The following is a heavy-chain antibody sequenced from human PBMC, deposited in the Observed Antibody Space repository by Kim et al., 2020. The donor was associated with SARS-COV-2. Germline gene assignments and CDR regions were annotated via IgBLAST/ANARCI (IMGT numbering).Heavy chain of an antibody. D-gene: IGHD6-19*01. Sequence: PSLKSRVTISVDTSKNQFSLKLSSVTAADTAVYFCARGGIAVVRPYYFDYWGQGTLVTVSS. V-gene: IGHV4-59*01. J-gene: IGHJ4*02. CDR3: ARGGIAVVRPYYFDY.